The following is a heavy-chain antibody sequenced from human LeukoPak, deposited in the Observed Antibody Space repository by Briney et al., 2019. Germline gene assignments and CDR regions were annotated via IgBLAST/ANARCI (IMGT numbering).Heavy chain of an antibody. J-gene: IGHJ6*02. CDR2: ISSSSSYI. Sequence: GGSLRPSCAASGFTFSSYSMNWVRQAPGKGLEWVSSISSSSSYIYYADSVKGRFTISRDNAKNSLYLQMNSLRAEDTAVYYCVRVVPAANYYYYGMDVWGQGTTVTVSS. CDR1: GFTFSSYS. D-gene: IGHD2-2*01. V-gene: IGHV3-21*01. CDR3: VRVVPAANYYYYGMDV.